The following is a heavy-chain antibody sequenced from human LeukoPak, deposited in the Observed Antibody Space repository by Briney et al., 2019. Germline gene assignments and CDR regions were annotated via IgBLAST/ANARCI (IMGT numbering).Heavy chain of an antibody. CDR3: ARTYSGYDYWEYSYGIFDY. CDR1: GYTFTSYY. J-gene: IGHJ4*02. D-gene: IGHD5-12*01. V-gene: IGHV1-46*01. Sequence: ASVKVSCKASGYTFTSYYMHWVRQAPGQGLEWMGIINPSGGSTSYAQKFQGRVTMTRDTSTSTVYMELSSLRSEDTAVYYCARTYSGYDYWEYSYGIFDYWGQGTLVTVSS. CDR2: INPSGGST.